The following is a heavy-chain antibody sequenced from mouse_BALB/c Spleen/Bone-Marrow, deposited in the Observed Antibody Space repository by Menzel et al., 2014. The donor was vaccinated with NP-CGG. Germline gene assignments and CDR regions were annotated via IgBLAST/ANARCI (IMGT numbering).Heavy chain of an antibody. CDR2: INPNNGNT. CDR1: GYTFTSYY. V-gene: IGHV1S81*02. J-gene: IGHJ2*01. Sequence: VQLQQSGAGLVKPGASVKLSCKASGYTFTSYYMYWVKQRPGQGLEWIGGINPNNGNTNFSETFKSKATLTVDKSSSTAYMQLSSLTSEDSAVYYCTRRYYWGQGTTLTVSS. CDR3: TRRYY.